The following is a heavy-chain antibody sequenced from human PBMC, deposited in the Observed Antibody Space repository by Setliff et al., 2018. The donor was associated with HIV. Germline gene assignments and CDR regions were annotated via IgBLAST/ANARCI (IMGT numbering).Heavy chain of an antibody. Sequence: AGGSLRLSCTASGLTFNNAWMSWIRQAPGKGLEWVSYISSSGSTIYYADSVKGRFTISRDNAKNSLYLQMNSLRAEDTAVYYCARAKDTVTARYFDYWGQGTLVTVSS. V-gene: IGHV3-11*01. CDR3: ARAKDTVTARYFDY. J-gene: IGHJ4*02. CDR1: GLTFNNAW. D-gene: IGHD4-17*01. CDR2: ISSSGSTI.